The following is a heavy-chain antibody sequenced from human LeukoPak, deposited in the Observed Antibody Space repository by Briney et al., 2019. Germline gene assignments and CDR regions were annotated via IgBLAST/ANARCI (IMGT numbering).Heavy chain of an antibody. CDR3: ARVGGLVTNYYYMDV. Sequence: SQTLSLTCTVSGGSISSGGYYWSWIRQPPGKGLEWIGYIYHSGSTYYNPSLKSRVTISVDGSKNQFSLKLSSVTAADTAVYYCARVGGLVTNYYYMDVWGKGTTVTVSS. D-gene: IGHD3-16*02. J-gene: IGHJ6*03. V-gene: IGHV4-30-2*01. CDR1: GGSISSGGYY. CDR2: IYHSGST.